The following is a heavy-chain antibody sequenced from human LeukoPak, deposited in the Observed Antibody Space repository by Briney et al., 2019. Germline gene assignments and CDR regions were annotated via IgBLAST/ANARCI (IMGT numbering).Heavy chain of an antibody. V-gene: IGHV3-33*01. CDR2: IWDDGSEK. J-gene: IGHJ4*02. CDR3: ARELNVETAMAFDY. D-gene: IGHD5-18*01. Sequence: PGGSLRLSCAASGFTFSSFGIHWVRQAPGKGLEWVAVIWDDGSEKYYADSVKGRFTISRDNSKNTLFLQMNSLRAEDTAVYYCARELNVETAMAFDYWGQGTLVTVYS. CDR1: GFTFSSFG.